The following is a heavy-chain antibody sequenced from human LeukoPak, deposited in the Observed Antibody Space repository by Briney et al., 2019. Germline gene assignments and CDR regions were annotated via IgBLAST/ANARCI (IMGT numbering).Heavy chain of an antibody. CDR2: IIPIFGTA. CDR1: GGTFSSYA. Sequence: SVKVSRKASGGTFSSYAISWVRQAPGQGLEWMGGIIPIFGTANYAQKFQGRVTITADESTSTAYMELSSLRSEDTAVYYCARGSGWSYYMDVWGKGTTVTVSS. J-gene: IGHJ6*03. V-gene: IGHV1-69*01. D-gene: IGHD6-19*01. CDR3: ARGSGWSYYMDV.